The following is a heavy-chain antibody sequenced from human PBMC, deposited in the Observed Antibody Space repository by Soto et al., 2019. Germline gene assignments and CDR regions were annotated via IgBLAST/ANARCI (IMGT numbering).Heavy chain of an antibody. Sequence: KASETLSLTCAVYGGSFSGYYWSWIRQPPGKGLEWIGEINHSGSTNYNPSLKSRVTISVDTSKNQFSLKLSSVTAADTAVYYCARGSKHIVVTDAFDIWGQGTMVTVSS. D-gene: IGHD2-21*01. CDR2: INHSGST. V-gene: IGHV4-34*01. J-gene: IGHJ3*02. CDR1: GGSFSGYY. CDR3: ARGSKHIVVTDAFDI.